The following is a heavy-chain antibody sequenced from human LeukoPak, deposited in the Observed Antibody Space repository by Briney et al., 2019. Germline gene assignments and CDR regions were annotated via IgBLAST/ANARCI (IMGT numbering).Heavy chain of an antibody. Sequence: GGSLRLSCSASGFSLDDYGMTWVRQTPGKGLEWLSGINRMLCSTVYASSVRGRFTISRDNARTSVYLQMNSLRADDTALYYCARAVGRTSDYYYYLDVWGKGTTVIVSS. V-gene: IGHV3-20*04. J-gene: IGHJ6*03. CDR1: GFSLDDYG. CDR3: ARAVGRTSDYYYYLDV. CDR2: INRMLCST. D-gene: IGHD1-26*01.